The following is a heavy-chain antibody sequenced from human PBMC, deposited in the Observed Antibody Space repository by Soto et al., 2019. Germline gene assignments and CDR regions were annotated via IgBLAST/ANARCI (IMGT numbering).Heavy chain of an antibody. D-gene: IGHD4-17*01. J-gene: IGHJ5*02. CDR3: ARGTVTSGRWFGP. V-gene: IGHV1-18*04. Sequence: QVHLVQSGTEVKEPGASVKVSCKASASTFTGYTINWVRQAPGQGLEWMGWISTFNGNTKYAGNFEGRVTMTTNTPTTTASMELTSLTFDDSAVYFCARGTVTSGRWFGPWGQGTLVSVSS. CDR1: ASTFTGYT. CDR2: ISTFNGNT.